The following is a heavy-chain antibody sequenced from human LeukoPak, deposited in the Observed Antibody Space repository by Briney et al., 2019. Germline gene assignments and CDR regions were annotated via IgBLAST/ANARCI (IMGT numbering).Heavy chain of an antibody. J-gene: IGHJ4*02. V-gene: IGHV4-39*07. CDR2: INHSGST. D-gene: IGHD5-24*01. Sequence: SETLTLTCTVSGGSISSSSYYWGWIRQPPGKGLEWIGEINHSGSTNYNPSLKSRVTISVDTSKNQFSLKLSSVTAADTAVYYCASNRLNVEMATISPPEATDYWGQGTLVTVSS. CDR1: GGSISSSSYY. CDR3: ASNRLNVEMATISPPEATDY.